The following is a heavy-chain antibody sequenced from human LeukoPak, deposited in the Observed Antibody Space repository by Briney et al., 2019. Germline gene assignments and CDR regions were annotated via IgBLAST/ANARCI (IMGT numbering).Heavy chain of an antibody. CDR3: ARYEAGAFDI. J-gene: IGHJ3*02. CDR2: IYYSGST. Sequence: SETLSLTCTVSGGSISSGVYYWSWIRQPPGKGLEWIGYIYYSGSTYYNPSLKSRVTISVDTSKNQFSLKLSSVTAADTAVYYCARYEAGAFDIWGQGTMVTVSS. V-gene: IGHV4-30-4*01. CDR1: GGSISSGVYY. D-gene: IGHD3-3*01.